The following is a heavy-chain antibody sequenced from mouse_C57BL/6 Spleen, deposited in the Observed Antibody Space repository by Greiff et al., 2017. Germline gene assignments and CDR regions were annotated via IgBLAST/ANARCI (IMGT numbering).Heavy chain of an antibody. CDR1: GYTFTSYW. V-gene: IGHV1-5*01. CDR2: IYPGNRDT. J-gene: IGHJ1*03. CDR3: TRSDGNYEDFDV. Sequence: VQLQQSGTVLARPGASVKMSCKTSGYTFTSYWMHWVKQRPGQGLEWIGAIYPGNRDTSYNQKFKGKAKLTAVTSASTAYMELSSLTNEDSAVYYCTRSDGNYEDFDVWGTGTTVTVSS. D-gene: IGHD2-1*01.